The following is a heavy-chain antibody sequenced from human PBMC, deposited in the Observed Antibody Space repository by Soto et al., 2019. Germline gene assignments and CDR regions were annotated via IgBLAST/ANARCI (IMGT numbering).Heavy chain of an antibody. CDR3: ARYTIFGVVHTAMDV. V-gene: IGHV4-39*01. J-gene: IGHJ6*02. D-gene: IGHD3-3*01. Sequence: QLQLQESGPGLVKPSETLSLTCTVSGGSISSSSYYWGWIRQPPGKGLEWIGSIYYSGSTYYNPSLKSRVTISVDTSKNQFSLKLSSVTAADTAVYYCARYTIFGVVHTAMDVWGQGTTVTVSS. CDR1: GGSISSSSYY. CDR2: IYYSGST.